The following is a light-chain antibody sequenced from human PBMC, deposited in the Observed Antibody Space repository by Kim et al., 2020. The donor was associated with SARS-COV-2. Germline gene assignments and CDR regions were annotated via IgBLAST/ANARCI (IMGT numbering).Light chain of an antibody. CDR1: RSDVGTYNL. Sequence: QSALTQPASVSGSPGQSITISCTGSRSDVGTYNLVSWYQQYPGKAPKVMIYEVTKRPSGVSYRFSGSKSGITASLTISGLQAGDEADYYCCSYAGSSTWVFGGGTKLTVL. J-gene: IGLJ3*02. CDR3: CSYAGSSTWV. CDR2: EVT. V-gene: IGLV2-23*02.